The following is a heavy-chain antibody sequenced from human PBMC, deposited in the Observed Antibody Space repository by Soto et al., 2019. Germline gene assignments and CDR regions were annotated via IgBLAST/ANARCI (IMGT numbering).Heavy chain of an antibody. Sequence: GGSLRLSCAASGFTFSSYGMHWVRQAPGKGLEWVAVIWYDGSNKYYADSVKGRFTISRDNSKNTLYLQMNSLRAEDTAVYYCARDGSALGELHYYYGMDVWGQGTTVTVSS. V-gene: IGHV3-33*01. CDR2: IWYDGSNK. J-gene: IGHJ6*02. CDR1: GFTFSSYG. D-gene: IGHD1-26*01. CDR3: ARDGSALGELHYYYGMDV.